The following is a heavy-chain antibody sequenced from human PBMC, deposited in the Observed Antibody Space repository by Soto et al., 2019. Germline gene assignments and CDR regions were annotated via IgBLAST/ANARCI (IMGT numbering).Heavy chain of an antibody. CDR3: ARDLGYCISTSCYVYYYYGMDV. V-gene: IGHV3-7*01. J-gene: IGHJ6*02. D-gene: IGHD2-2*01. Sequence: GGSLRLSCAASGFTFSSYWMSWVRQAPGKGLEWVANIKQDGSEKYYVDSVKGRFTISRDNAKNSLYLQMNSLRAEDTAVYYCARDLGYCISTSCYVYYYYGMDVWGQGTTVTVSS. CDR2: IKQDGSEK. CDR1: GFTFSSYW.